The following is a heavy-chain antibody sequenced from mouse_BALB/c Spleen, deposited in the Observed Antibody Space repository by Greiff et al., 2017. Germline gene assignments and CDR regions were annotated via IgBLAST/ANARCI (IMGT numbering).Heavy chain of an antibody. Sequence: EVHLVESGPGLVKPSQSLSLTCSVTGYSITSGYYWNWIRQFPGNTLEWMGYISYDGSNNYNPSLKNRISITRDTSKNQFFLKLNSVTTEDTATYYCGGGKGGFAYWGQGTLVTVSA. CDR1: GYSITSGYY. V-gene: IGHV3-6*02. D-gene: IGHD2-1*01. J-gene: IGHJ3*01. CDR3: GGGKGGFAY. CDR2: ISYDGSN.